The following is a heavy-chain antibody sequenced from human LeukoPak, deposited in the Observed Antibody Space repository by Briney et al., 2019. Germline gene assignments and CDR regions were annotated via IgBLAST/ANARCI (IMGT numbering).Heavy chain of an antibody. D-gene: IGHD5-24*01. CDR3: AKIKRDGYKPLYYFDY. CDR2: IGAYNGNT. V-gene: IGHV1-18*01. J-gene: IGHJ4*02. Sequence: ASVKVSCKASGYTFTSYGISWVRQAPGQGLEWMGWIGAYNGNTNYAQKLQGRVTMTTDTSTSTAYMELRSLRSDDTAVYYCAKIKRDGYKPLYYFDYWSQGTLVTVSS. CDR1: GYTFTSYG.